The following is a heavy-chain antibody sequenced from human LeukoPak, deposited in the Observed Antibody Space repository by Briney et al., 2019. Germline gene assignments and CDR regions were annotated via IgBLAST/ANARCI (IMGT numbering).Heavy chain of an antibody. J-gene: IGHJ4*02. CDR3: VRADGRDGYRGLVDY. V-gene: IGHV4-34*01. CDR1: GGSLSGYI. D-gene: IGHD5-24*01. CDR2: INHSGST. Sequence: SETLSLTCAVYGGSLSGYIWSWIRQPPGKGVEWIGEINHSGSTDYHPSLKSRVTMSVDTSRNQFSLKLNSVTAADAAVYYCVRADGRDGYRGLVDYWGQGTLVTVSA.